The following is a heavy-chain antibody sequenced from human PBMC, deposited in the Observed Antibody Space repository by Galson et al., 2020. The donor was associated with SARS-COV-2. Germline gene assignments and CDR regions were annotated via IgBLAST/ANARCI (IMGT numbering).Heavy chain of an antibody. CDR1: GGSISTYY. D-gene: IGHD3-22*01. CDR2: IFYRGST. CDR3: ARDATAHYTSGYYRPDAFDV. J-gene: IGHJ3*01. V-gene: IGHV4-59*01. Sequence: SETLSLTCTVSGGSISTYYWSWIRQPPGKGLEWIGYIFYRGSTNYNPSLKSRVTISVDTSKNEFSLRLSSVTAADTAVDYCARDATAHYTSGYYRPDAFDVWGQGTMVTVSS.